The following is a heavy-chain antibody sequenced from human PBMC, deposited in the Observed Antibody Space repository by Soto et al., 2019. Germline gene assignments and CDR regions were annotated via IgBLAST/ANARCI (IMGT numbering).Heavy chain of an antibody. CDR1: GGSISSGGYY. D-gene: IGHD7-27*01. CDR3: ARGARLGMSYYYYYGMDV. CDR2: IYYSGST. J-gene: IGHJ6*02. V-gene: IGHV4-31*03. Sequence: SETLSLTCTVSGGSISSGGYYWSWIRQHPGKGLEWIGYIYYSGSTYYNPSLKSRVTISVDTSKNQFSLKLSSVTAADTAVYYCARGARLGMSYYYYYGMDVWGQGTTVTVSS.